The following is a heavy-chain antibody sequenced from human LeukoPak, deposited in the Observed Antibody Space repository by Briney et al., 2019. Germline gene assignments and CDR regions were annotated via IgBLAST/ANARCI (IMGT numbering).Heavy chain of an antibody. Sequence: SETLSLTCGVYGGSFSYYYWSWIRQPPGRGLEWIGEINHSGSTNYNPSLKSRVTISVDTSKNQVSLKLNSVTAADTAVYYCARGGYCTNGVCYRPDYFYQYLDVWGKGTTVTV. CDR3: ARGGYCTNGVCYRPDYFYQYLDV. V-gene: IGHV4-34*01. D-gene: IGHD2-8*01. J-gene: IGHJ6*03. CDR1: GGSFSYYY. CDR2: INHSGST.